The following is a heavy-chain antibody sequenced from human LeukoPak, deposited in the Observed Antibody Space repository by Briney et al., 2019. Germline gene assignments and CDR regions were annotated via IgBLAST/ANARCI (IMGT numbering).Heavy chain of an antibody. V-gene: IGHV3-33*01. Sequence: QPGRSLRLSCAASGFTFSYYAIHWIRQAPGKGLEWVALIWSDGSNKYYADSVKGRITISRDNSKNTVYLQMNSLRAEDTAAYYCARELFSSGSCPDGWGQGTLVTVS. D-gene: IGHD3-10*01. CDR3: ARELFSSGSCPDG. CDR2: IWSDGSNK. CDR1: GFTFSYYA. J-gene: IGHJ4*02.